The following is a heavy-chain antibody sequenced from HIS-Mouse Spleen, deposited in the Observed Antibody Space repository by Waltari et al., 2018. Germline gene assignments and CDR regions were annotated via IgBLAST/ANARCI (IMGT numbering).Heavy chain of an antibody. V-gene: IGHV4-4*07. D-gene: IGHD3-3*01. CDR3: ARDFHDFWSGYYGGDKKHDAFDI. Sequence: QVQLQESGPGLVKPSETLSLTCTVSGGSISSYYWSWIRHPAGKGLEWVGRIFTSGSTNYTPSLKSLVTMSVDTSKNQFSLKLSSVTAADTAVYYCARDFHDFWSGYYGGDKKHDAFDIWGQGTMVTVSS. CDR2: IFTSGST. J-gene: IGHJ3*02. CDR1: GGSISSYY.